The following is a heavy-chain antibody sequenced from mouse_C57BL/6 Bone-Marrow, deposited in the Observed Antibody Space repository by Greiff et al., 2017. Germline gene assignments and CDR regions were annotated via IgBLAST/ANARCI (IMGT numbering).Heavy chain of an antibody. CDR1: GFTFSSYA. V-gene: IGHV5-9-1*02. Sequence: EVMLVESGEGLVKPGGSLKLSCAASGFTFSSYAMSWVRQTPEKRLEWVAYISSGGDYIYYADTVKGRFTISRDNARNTLYLQMSSLKSEDTAMYYCTSYYSNLLYYYAMDYWGQGTSVTVSS. CDR2: ISSGGDYI. D-gene: IGHD2-5*01. CDR3: TSYYSNLLYYYAMDY. J-gene: IGHJ4*01.